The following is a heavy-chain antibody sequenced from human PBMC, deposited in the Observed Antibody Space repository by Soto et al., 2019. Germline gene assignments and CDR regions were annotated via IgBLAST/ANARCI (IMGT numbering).Heavy chain of an antibody. CDR2: ISYDGSNK. D-gene: IGHD5-18*01. CDR1: GFTISSYG. J-gene: IGHJ6*02. V-gene: IGHV3-30*18. CDR3: AKDRLTTAMVLWYYYYGMDV. Sequence: PGGSLRLSCAASGFTISSYGMHWVRQAPGKGLEWVAVISYDGSNKYYADSVKGRFTISRDNSKNTLYLQMNSLRAEDTAVYYCAKDRLTTAMVLWYYYYGMDVWGQGTTVTVSS.